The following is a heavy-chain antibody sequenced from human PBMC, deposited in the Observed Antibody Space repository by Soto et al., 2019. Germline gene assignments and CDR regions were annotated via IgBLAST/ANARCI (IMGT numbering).Heavy chain of an antibody. CDR1: GFTFSSYG. D-gene: IGHD3-16*01. V-gene: IGHV3-48*04. CDR3: ARLPFPWGWFDP. CDR2: IRGSGSTK. J-gene: IGHJ5*02. Sequence: GGSLRLSCAASGFTFSSYGMHWVRQAPGKGLEWLSYIRGSGSTKYSADSVKGRFTISRDNATNSLYLQMNNVRTEDTAVYYCARLPFPWGWFDPWGQGTLVTVSS.